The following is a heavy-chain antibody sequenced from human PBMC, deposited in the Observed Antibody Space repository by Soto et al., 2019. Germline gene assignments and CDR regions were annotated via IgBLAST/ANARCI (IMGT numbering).Heavy chain of an antibody. CDR2: ISASTLTT. J-gene: IGHJ4*02. D-gene: IGHD2-2*01. V-gene: IGHV3-48*02. CDR1: GFPFSTYS. CDR3: ARAPQLVAPAATGFDS. Sequence: EVELLESGGGLVQPGGSLRLSCAASGFPFSTYSMSWVRQAPGKGLEWIPYISASTLTTFYADSVKGRFTISRDTAQNSLYLQMNSLRDEDTAVYYCARAPQLVAPAATGFDSWGQGTLVTVSS.